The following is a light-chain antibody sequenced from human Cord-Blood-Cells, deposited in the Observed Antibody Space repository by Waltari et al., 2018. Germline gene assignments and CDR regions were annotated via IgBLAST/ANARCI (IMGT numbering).Light chain of an antibody. CDR2: GAS. Sequence: EIVLTQSRGTLSLSPGERVTLSCRASQSVSSSYLAWYQQKPGQAPRLLIYGASSRATGIPDRFSGSGSGTDFTLTISRLEPEDFAVYYCQQYGSSPYTFGQGTKLEIK. J-gene: IGKJ2*01. V-gene: IGKV3-20*01. CDR1: QSVSSSY. CDR3: QQYGSSPYT.